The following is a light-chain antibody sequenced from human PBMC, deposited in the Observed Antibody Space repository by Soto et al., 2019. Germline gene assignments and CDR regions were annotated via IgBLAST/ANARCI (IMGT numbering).Light chain of an antibody. CDR3: QEYDGAPIT. CDR1: QSIRSER. Sequence: EIVLTQSRDTLSVSPGEIATLSCRASQSIRSERLAWYQQKPGQAPRLVIFDASNRASGMPERFSGSGSGTDSTLTIARLEPADFAVYSCQEYDGAPITFGIGTRLEVK. J-gene: IGKJ5*01. CDR2: DAS. V-gene: IGKV3-20*01.